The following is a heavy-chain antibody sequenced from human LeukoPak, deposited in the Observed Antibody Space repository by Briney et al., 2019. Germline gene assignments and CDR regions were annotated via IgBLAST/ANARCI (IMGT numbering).Heavy chain of an antibody. Sequence: SETLSLTCTVSGGSISSGGYYWSWIRQHPGKGLEWIGYIYYSGSTYYNPSLKSRVTISVDTSKNQFSLKLSSVTAAGTAVYYCARDSDYYGMDVWGQGTTVTVSS. CDR1: GGSISSGGYY. CDR2: IYYSGST. CDR3: ARDSDYYGMDV. V-gene: IGHV4-31*03. D-gene: IGHD6-19*01. J-gene: IGHJ6*02.